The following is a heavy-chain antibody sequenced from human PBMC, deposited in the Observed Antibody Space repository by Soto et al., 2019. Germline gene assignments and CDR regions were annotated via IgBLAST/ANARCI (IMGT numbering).Heavy chain of an antibody. D-gene: IGHD3-10*01. CDR1: GGSISSYY. CDR2: IYYSGST. Sequence: SETLSLTCTVSGGSISSYYWSWIRQPPGKGLEWIGYIYYSGSTNYNPSLKSRVTISVDTSKNQFSLKLSSVTAADTAVYYCARVRVAYYGSGSYWDYYFDYWGQGTLVTVSS. CDR3: ARVRVAYYGSGSYWDYYFDY. J-gene: IGHJ4*02. V-gene: IGHV4-59*01.